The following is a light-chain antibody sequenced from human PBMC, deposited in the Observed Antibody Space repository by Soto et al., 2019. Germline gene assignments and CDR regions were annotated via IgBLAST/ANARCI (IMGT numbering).Light chain of an antibody. CDR2: GAS. Sequence: IQMTQSPPSLSASVGDGVTITCRASQTIGKFLNWYHQKPGKAPNLLIYGASNLQSGVPSRFSGSGSGTDFTLTISSLQPEDFATYYCLQDYNYPRTFGQGTKVDIK. CDR1: QTIGKF. CDR3: LQDYNYPRT. V-gene: IGKV1-6*01. J-gene: IGKJ1*01.